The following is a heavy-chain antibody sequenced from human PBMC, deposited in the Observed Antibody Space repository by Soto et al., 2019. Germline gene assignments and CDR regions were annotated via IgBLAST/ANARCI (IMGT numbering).Heavy chain of an antibody. D-gene: IGHD3-3*01. Sequence: ASVKVSCKASGYTFANYGISWVRQAPGQRLEWMGWINAGNGNTKYSQKFQGRVTITRDTSASTAYMELSSLRSEDMAVYYCAREAEWLSPYYYGMDVWGQGTTVTVSS. CDR2: INAGNGNT. CDR1: GYTFANYG. CDR3: AREAEWLSPYYYGMDV. J-gene: IGHJ6*02. V-gene: IGHV1-3*01.